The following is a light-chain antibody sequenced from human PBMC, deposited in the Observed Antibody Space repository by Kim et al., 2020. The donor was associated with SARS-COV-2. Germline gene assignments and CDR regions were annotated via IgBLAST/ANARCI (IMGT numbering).Light chain of an antibody. CDR3: QKYLEWQLT. CDR2: DAS. J-gene: IGKJ4*01. CDR1: QGVNNN. Sequence: EIVMTQSPGTLSVSPGETTTLSCRASQGVNNNLAWYQHKPGQAPTLLIYDASTRATGIPDRFSGSGSGTEFTITIFSLQSEDFAVYYCQKYLEWQLTFGGGTKVDIK. V-gene: IGKV3-15*01.